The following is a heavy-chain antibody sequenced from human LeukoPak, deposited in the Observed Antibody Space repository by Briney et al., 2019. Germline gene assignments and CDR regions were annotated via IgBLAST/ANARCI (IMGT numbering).Heavy chain of an antibody. V-gene: IGHV4-59*01. CDR1: GGSISSYY. J-gene: IGHJ5*02. Sequence: PSETLSLTCTVSGGSISSYYWSWIRQPPGKGLEWIGYIYYSGSTNYNPSLKRRVTISVDTSKNQFSLKLSSVTAADTAVYYCARANAYYYDNSGYYTGTWFDPWGQGTLVTVSS. D-gene: IGHD3-22*01. CDR3: ARANAYYYDNSGYYTGTWFDP. CDR2: IYYSGST.